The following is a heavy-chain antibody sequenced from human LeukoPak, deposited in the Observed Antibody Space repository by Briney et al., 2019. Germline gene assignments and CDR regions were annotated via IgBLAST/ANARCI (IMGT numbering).Heavy chain of an antibody. CDR3: ANAGRDSSSTISCGMDV. CDR1: GFTFSTYG. CDR2: ISHDGNQR. V-gene: IGHV3-30*18. D-gene: IGHD6-13*01. Sequence: GGSLRLSCEASGFTFSTYGMYWVRQAPGKGLEWVTVISHDGNQRYYADSVKGRFTISRDNSKNTLYLQMNSLRAEDTAVYYCANAGRDSSSTISCGMDVWGQGTTVTVSS. J-gene: IGHJ6*02.